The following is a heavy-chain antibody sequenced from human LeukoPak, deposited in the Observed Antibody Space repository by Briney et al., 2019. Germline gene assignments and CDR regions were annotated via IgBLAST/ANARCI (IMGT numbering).Heavy chain of an antibody. CDR1: GFTFSSYW. V-gene: IGHV3-7*01. J-gene: IGHJ4*02. CDR3: ARDLWFAGLKYIDY. D-gene: IGHD3-10*01. Sequence: GGSLRLSCEASGFTFSSYWMSWVRQAPGKGLEWVANINLDGSEQYYVDSVKGRFTISRDNAKNSLYLQMNSLRAEDTAVYYCARDLWFAGLKYIDYWGQGTLVTVSS. CDR2: INLDGSEQ.